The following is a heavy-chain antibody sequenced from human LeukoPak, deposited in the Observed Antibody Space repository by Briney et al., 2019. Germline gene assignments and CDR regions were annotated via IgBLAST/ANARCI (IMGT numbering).Heavy chain of an antibody. V-gene: IGHV4-30-2*01. CDR2: IYHSGST. CDR3: ARGPGNYEYFQH. CDR1: GGSISSGGYS. Sequence: PSETLSLTCAVSGGSISSGGYSWSWIRQPPGKGLEGIGYIYHSGSTYYNPSLKSRVTISVDRSKNQFSLKLSSVTAADTAVYYCARGPGNYEYFQHWGQGTLVTVSS. J-gene: IGHJ1*01. D-gene: IGHD4-11*01.